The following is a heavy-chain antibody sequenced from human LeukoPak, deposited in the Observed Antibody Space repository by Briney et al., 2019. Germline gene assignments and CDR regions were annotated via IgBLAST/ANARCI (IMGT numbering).Heavy chain of an antibody. V-gene: IGHV1-8*01. Sequence: GASVKVSCRASGYTFTSYDINWVRQATGQGLEWMGWMNPNSGNTGYAQKFQGRVTMTRNTSISTAYMELNSLRSEDTAVYYCARVPLYSSSWLPEYFQHWGQGTLVTVSS. CDR2: MNPNSGNT. CDR3: ARVPLYSSSWLPEYFQH. J-gene: IGHJ1*01. D-gene: IGHD6-13*01. CDR1: GYTFTSYD.